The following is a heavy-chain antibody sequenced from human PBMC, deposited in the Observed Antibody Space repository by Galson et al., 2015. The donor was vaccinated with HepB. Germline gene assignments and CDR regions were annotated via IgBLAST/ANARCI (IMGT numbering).Heavy chain of an antibody. J-gene: IGHJ4*02. CDR3: AKAQPRKNDGWYYSAWGEMDS. CDR1: GFTFDYYA. D-gene: IGHD6-19*01. CDR2: ISPSGDMS. V-gene: IGHV3-23*01. Sequence: SLRLSCAASGFTFDYYAMTWVRQAPGKGLEWVSGISPSGDMSFVANSVRGRFTISRDNSRSVLYLHMKGLRVEDTALYYCAKAQPRKNDGWYYSAWGEMDSWGQGTLVSVSS.